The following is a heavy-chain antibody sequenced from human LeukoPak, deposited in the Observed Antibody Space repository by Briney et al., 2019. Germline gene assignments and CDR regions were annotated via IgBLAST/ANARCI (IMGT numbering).Heavy chain of an antibody. Sequence: GESLKISFKGSGYRFTSYWIGWVRPMPGKGLEWMGIIYPGDSDTRYSPSFQGQVTISADKSISTAYLQWSSLKASDTAMYYCARIRITMVRGVDNWFDPWGQGTLVTVSS. D-gene: IGHD3-10*01. CDR2: IYPGDSDT. CDR3: ARIRITMVRGVDNWFDP. J-gene: IGHJ5*02. V-gene: IGHV5-51*01. CDR1: GYRFTSYW.